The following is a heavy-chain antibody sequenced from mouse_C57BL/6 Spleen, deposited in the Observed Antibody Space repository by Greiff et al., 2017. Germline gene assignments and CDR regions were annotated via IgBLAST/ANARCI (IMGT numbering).Heavy chain of an antibody. V-gene: IGHV1-76*01. D-gene: IGHD2-4*01. CDR1: GYTFTDYY. CDR2: IYPGSGNT. Sequence: QVHVKQSGAELVRPGASVKLSCKASGYTFTDYYINWVKQRPGQGLEWIARIYPGSGNTYYNEKFKGKATLTAEKSSSTAYMQLSSLTSEDSAVYFCARRLPHAMDYWGQGTSVTVSS. J-gene: IGHJ4*01. CDR3: ARRLPHAMDY.